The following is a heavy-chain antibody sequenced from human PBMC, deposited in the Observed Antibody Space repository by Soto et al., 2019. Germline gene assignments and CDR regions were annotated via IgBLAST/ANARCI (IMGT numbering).Heavy chain of an antibody. CDR3: ARLIYGGNSGPFQH. V-gene: IGHV4-31*03. CDR2: IYYSGST. Sequence: PSETLSLTCTVSGGSISSGGYYWSWIRQHPGKGLEWIGYIYYSGSTYYNPSLKSRVTISVDTSKNQFSLKLSSVAAADTAVYYCARLIYGGNSGPFQHWGQGTLVTVSS. J-gene: IGHJ1*01. D-gene: IGHD2-21*02. CDR1: GGSISSGGYY.